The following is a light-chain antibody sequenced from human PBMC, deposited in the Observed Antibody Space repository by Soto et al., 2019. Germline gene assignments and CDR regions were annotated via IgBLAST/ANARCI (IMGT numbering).Light chain of an antibody. CDR3: QQYGSSPLT. V-gene: IGKV3-20*01. CDR1: QSVRSSY. Sequence: EIVLTQSPGTLSLSTGGRATLSCRASQSVRSSYLAWYQQRPGQAPRLLIYVASNRATGTPDRFSGRGSGSDFTLAISRLEPEDFAVYYCQQYGSSPLTFGQGTRPEIK. CDR2: VAS. J-gene: IGKJ5*01.